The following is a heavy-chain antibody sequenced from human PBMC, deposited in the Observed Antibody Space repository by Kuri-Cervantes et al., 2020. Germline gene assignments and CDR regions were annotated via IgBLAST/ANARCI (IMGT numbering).Heavy chain of an antibody. Sequence: GESRKISCAASGFTFDDYSMSWVRQVPGKGLEWVSGINWNGGASGYADSAKDRFTISRDNSKNTLYLQMNSLRAEDTAVYYCAKDRIAVAGKGRWFDPWGQGTLVTVSS. CDR1: GFTFDDYS. J-gene: IGHJ5*02. D-gene: IGHD6-19*01. CDR3: AKDRIAVAGKGRWFDP. V-gene: IGHV3-20*04. CDR2: INWNGGAS.